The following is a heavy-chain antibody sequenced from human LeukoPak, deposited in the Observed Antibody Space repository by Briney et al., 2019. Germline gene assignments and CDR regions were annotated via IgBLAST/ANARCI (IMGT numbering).Heavy chain of an antibody. CDR3: ARVWQDYSGVDY. V-gene: IGHV3-48*02. Sequence: GGSLRLSCAATGFTFSAYHINWVRQAPGKGLEWISYISTTGTTIHYADSVKGRFAISRDNAKSSLYLQMNSLRDEDTAVYYCARVWQDYSGVDYWGQGTLVTVSS. D-gene: IGHD2-21*01. J-gene: IGHJ4*02. CDR2: ISTTGTTI. CDR1: GFTFSAYH.